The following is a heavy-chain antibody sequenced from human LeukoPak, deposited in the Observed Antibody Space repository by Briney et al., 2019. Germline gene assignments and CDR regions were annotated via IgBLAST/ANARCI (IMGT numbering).Heavy chain of an antibody. Sequence: SGESLKISCKGSGYSFTSYWIGWVRQMPGKGLEWMGIIYPGDSDTRYSPSLQGQVTISADKSISTAYLQWSSLKASDTAMYYCATRGMWFGELLVHDAFDIWGQGTMVTVSS. D-gene: IGHD3-10*01. V-gene: IGHV5-51*01. CDR2: IYPGDSDT. CDR1: GYSFTSYW. CDR3: ATRGMWFGELLVHDAFDI. J-gene: IGHJ3*02.